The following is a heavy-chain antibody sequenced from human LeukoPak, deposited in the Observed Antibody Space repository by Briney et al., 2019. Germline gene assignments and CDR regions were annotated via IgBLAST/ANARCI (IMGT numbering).Heavy chain of an antibody. Sequence: GGSLRLSCAASGFTFSSYWMTWVRQAPGKGLEWVSFISTSSSYIHNADSVKGRFTISRDNSKNTLYLRMNSLRAEDTAVYYCAKDSVVVAGLVNYFDYWGQGTLVTVSS. CDR2: ISTSSSYI. J-gene: IGHJ4*02. CDR3: AKDSVVVAGLVNYFDY. V-gene: IGHV3-21*04. D-gene: IGHD6-19*01. CDR1: GFTFSSYW.